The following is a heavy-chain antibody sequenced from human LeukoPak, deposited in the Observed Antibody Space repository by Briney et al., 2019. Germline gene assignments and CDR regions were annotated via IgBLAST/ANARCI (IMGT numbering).Heavy chain of an antibody. V-gene: IGHV4-39*01. D-gene: IGHD3-22*01. J-gene: IGHJ4*02. CDR2: IYYSGST. CDR3: AVLNYYDSSGYLDY. CDR1: GGSISSSSYY. Sequence: SETLSLTCTVSGGSISSSSYYWGWIRQPPGKGLEWIGSIYYSGSTYYNPSLKSRVTISVDTSKNQFSLKLSSVTAADTAVYYCAVLNYYDSSGYLDYWGQGTLVTVSP.